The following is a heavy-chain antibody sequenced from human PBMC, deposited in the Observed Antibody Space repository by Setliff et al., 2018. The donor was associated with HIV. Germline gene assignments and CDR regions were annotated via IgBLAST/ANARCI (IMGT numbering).Heavy chain of an antibody. J-gene: IGHJ4*02. CDR1: GASVNSHY. CDR2: LYYSGNT. CDR3: ARVRGSSYFGTFDY. Sequence: SETLSLTCTVSGASVNSHYWAWIRQPPGKGLEWIRSLYYSGNTNYNPSLKSRVTISVDTSKNQFSLKLSSVTAADTAVYYCARVRGSSYFGTFDYWGQGALVTDSS. D-gene: IGHD1-26*01. V-gene: IGHV4-59*02.